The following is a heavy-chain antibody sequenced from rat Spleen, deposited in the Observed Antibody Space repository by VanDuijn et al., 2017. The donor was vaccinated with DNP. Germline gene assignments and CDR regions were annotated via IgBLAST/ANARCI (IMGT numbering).Heavy chain of an antibody. D-gene: IGHD1-7*01. CDR1: GFAFSDHA. Sequence: EVQLVESGGGLVQPGRPLKLSCAASGFAFSDHAMAWVRQSPKKGLEWVATIIYDGSSTYYRDSVRGRFTISRDYARSTLYLQMDSLRSEDTATYYCATSSYFGYDYGFAYWGQGTLVTVSS. CDR3: ATSSYFGYDYGFAY. CDR2: IIYDGSST. J-gene: IGHJ3*01. V-gene: IGHV5-17*01.